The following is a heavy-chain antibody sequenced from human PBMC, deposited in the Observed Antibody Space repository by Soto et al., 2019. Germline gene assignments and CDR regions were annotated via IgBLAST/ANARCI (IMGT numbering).Heavy chain of an antibody. V-gene: IGHV4-39*01. CDR2: SYYSGTT. D-gene: IGHD1-20*01. CDR3: TRRYNWNGNYFDP. CDR1: GASISVHSYY. J-gene: IGHJ5*02. Sequence: SETLSLTCTVSGASISVHSYYWTWIRQPPGKGLEWIGSSYYSGTTYFNPSLKSRATISVDTSKNQFSLRLTSVTAADTAIYYCTRRYNWNGNYFDPWGPGALVTVSS.